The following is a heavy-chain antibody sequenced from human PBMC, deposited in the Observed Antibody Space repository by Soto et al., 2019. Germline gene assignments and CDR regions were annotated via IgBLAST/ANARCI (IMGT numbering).Heavy chain of an antibody. V-gene: IGHV4-31*03. CDR1: GGSISSGGYY. Sequence: SETLSLTCTVSGGSISSGGYYWSWIRQHPGKGLEWIGYIYYSGSTYYNPSLRSRVTISVDTSKNQFSLKLSSVTAADTAVYYCARFSRGTTFDYWGQGTQVTVS. J-gene: IGHJ4*02. CDR3: ARFSRGTTFDY. D-gene: IGHD4-17*01. CDR2: IYYSGST.